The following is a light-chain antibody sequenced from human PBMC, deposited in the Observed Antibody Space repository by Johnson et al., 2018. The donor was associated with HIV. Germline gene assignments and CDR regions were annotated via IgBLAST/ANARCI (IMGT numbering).Light chain of an antibody. CDR3: GTWDSSLSAYV. CDR1: SSNIGNNY. V-gene: IGLV1-51*02. CDR2: ETN. Sequence: QLVLTQPPSVSAAPGQKVTISCSGSSSNIGNNYVSWYQQLPGTAPKLLIYETNKRTSGIPDRFSGSKSGTSATLGITGLQTGDEADYYCGTWDSSLSAYVFGTGTKVTVL. J-gene: IGLJ1*01.